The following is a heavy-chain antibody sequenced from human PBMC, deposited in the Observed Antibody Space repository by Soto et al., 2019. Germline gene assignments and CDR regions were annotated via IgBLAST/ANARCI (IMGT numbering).Heavy chain of an antibody. CDR1: GGSISSDGYY. J-gene: IGHJ4*02. D-gene: IGHD5-18*01. Sequence: SETLSLTCTVSGGSISSDGYYWSWIRQHPGKGLEWIGYIYYSGSTYYNPSLKSRVTISVDTSKNQFSLKLSSVTAADTAVYYCAREDTAMVFRYFDYWGQGTLVTV. V-gene: IGHV4-31*03. CDR3: AREDTAMVFRYFDY. CDR2: IYYSGST.